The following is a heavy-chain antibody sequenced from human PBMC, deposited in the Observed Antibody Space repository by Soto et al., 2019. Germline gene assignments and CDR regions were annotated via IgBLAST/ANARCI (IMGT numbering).Heavy chain of an antibody. Sequence: PSETLSLTCTVSGGSISSYYWCWIRQPPGKGLEWIGYIYYSGSTNYNPSLKSRVTISLDTSKKQLSLKLSSATAADTAMYHCVRQGIGPLHGLVDVWGRGTTVTVSS. CDR2: IYYSGST. V-gene: IGHV4-59*08. D-gene: IGHD3-10*01. CDR1: GGSISSYY. CDR3: VRQGIGPLHGLVDV. J-gene: IGHJ6*02.